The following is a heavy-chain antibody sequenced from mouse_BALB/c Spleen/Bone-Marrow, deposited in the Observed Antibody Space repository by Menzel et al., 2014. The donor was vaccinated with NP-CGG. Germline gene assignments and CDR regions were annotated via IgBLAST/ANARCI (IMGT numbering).Heavy chain of an antibody. J-gene: IGHJ2*01. Sequence: EVQRVESGGGLVKPGGSLKLSCAASGFTFSRYAMSWVRQSPEKRLEWVAEISSGGTYTYYPDTVTGRFTISRDNAKNTLYLEMSSLRSEDTAMYHCVRAYNGYSDSWGQGTTLTVSS. V-gene: IGHV5-9-4*01. CDR3: VRAYNGYSDS. CDR1: GFTFSRYA. D-gene: IGHD2-10*01. CDR2: ISSGGTYT.